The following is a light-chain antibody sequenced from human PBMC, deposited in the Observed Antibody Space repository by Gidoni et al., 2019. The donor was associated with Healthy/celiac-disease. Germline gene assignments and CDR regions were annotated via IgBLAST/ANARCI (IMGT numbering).Light chain of an antibody. CDR3: SSYTSSSTEV. V-gene: IGLV2-14*01. Sequence: QSALTQPVSVSGSPGQSITISCTGTSSDVSGYNYVSWYQQHPGKAPKLMIYDVSNRPSGVSNRFSGSKSGNTASLTISGLQAEDEADYYCSSYTSSSTEVFGTGTKVTVL. CDR2: DVS. CDR1: SSDVSGYNY. J-gene: IGLJ1*01.